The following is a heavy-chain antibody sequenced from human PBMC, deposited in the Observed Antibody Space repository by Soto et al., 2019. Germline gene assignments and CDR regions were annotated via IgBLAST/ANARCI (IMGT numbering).Heavy chain of an antibody. CDR2: ISGSGGST. J-gene: IGHJ6*02. D-gene: IGHD6-19*01. V-gene: IGHV3-23*01. Sequence: GGSLRLSCAASGFTFSSYAMSWVRQAPGKGLEWVSAISGSGGSTYYADSVKGRFTISRDNSKNTLYLQMNSLRAEDTAVYYCAKRQLAPPYYYYGMDVWGQGTTVTVSS. CDR3: AKRQLAPPYYYYGMDV. CDR1: GFTFSSYA.